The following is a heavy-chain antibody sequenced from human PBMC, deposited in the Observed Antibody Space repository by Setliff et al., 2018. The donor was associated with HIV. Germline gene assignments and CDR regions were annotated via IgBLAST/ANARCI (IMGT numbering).Heavy chain of an antibody. Sequence: GGSLRLSCAASGFTFSGSAMHWVRQASGKGLEWVGRIRSKGYGSATAYAASVKGRFTISRDDSKNTAYLQMDSLKTEYTAVYYCTRHSTDPWSLLNYWGQGTLVTVSS. CDR3: TRHSTDPWSLLNY. CDR2: IRSKGYGSAT. D-gene: IGHD1-1*01. J-gene: IGHJ4*02. V-gene: IGHV3-73*01. CDR1: GFTFSGSA.